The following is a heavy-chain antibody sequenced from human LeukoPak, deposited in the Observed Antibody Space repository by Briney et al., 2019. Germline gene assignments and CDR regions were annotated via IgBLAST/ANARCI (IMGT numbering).Heavy chain of an antibody. V-gene: IGHV3-7*01. Sequence: PGGSPRLSCAASGFVFSASYMSWVRKAPGKGLEWVATIKPDGSEKYHVDSVSGRFTISRDNTNDSLFLQMNSLRVDDTAVYYCVRGGTYWTVSWGQGTLVNVS. J-gene: IGHJ5*01. CDR1: GFVFSASY. CDR3: VRGGTYWTVS. CDR2: IKPDGSEK.